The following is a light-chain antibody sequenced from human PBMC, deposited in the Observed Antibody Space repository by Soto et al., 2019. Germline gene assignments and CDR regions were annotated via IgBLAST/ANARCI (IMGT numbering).Light chain of an antibody. Sequence: EIQRTQSPSTLSASVGDRVTFTCRASQTISSWLAWYQQKPGKAPKLLIYKASTLKSGVPSRFSGSGSGTEFTLTISSLQPDDFATYYCQQYKSYSSWTFGQGTKVDI. J-gene: IGKJ1*01. V-gene: IGKV1-5*03. CDR2: KAS. CDR1: QTISSW. CDR3: QQYKSYSSWT.